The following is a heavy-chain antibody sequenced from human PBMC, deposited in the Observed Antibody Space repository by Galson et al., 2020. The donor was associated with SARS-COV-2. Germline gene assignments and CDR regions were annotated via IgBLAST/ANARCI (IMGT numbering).Heavy chain of an antibody. V-gene: IGHV1-46*03. J-gene: IGHJ6*02. Sequence: ASVKVSCKASGYTFTSYYMHWVRQAPGQGLEWMGIINPSGGSTSYAQKFQGRVTMTRDTSTSTVYMELSSLRSEDTAVYYCARAEGRYVTIFGVVISPLDYYYGMDVWGQGTTVTVSS. CDR1: GYTFTSYY. CDR2: INPSGGST. D-gene: IGHD3-3*01. CDR3: ARAEGRYVTIFGVVISPLDYYYGMDV.